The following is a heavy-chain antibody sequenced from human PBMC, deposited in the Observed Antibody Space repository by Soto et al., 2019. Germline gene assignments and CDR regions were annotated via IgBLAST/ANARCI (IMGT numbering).Heavy chain of an antibody. Sequence: GGSLRLSCAASGFTFSSYGMHWVRQAPGKGLEWVAVISYDGSNKYYADSVKGRFTISRDNSKNTLYLQMNSLRAEDTAVYYCAKSAVPYYYYYMDVWGKGTTVT. CDR1: GFTFSSYG. CDR2: ISYDGSNK. CDR3: AKSAVPYYYYYMDV. V-gene: IGHV3-30*18. J-gene: IGHJ6*03.